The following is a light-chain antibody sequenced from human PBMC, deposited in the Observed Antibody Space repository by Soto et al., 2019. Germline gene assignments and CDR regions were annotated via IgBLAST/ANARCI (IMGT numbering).Light chain of an antibody. V-gene: IGKV1-27*01. CDR2: AAS. J-gene: IGKJ3*01. Sequence: DIEMTQSPSSLSASVGDRVTITCRATQGISNYLAWYQQKPGKGPKLLIYAASTLQSGVPSRFSGTGSGTGFTLTISSLQPEDVVNYYCQRYISAPFTFGPGTNVDIK. CDR3: QRYISAPFT. CDR1: QGISNY.